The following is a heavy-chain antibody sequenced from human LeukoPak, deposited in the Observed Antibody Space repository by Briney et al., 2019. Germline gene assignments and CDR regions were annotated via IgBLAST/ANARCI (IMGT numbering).Heavy chain of an antibody. V-gene: IGHV3-21*01. CDR1: VFTFISYM. D-gene: IGHD5-18*01. J-gene: IGHJ4*02. Sequence: PRGSLRLSCAASVFTFISYMMNGVRQAPGKGLEWVSLISGSSSYIYYADSVKGRFTISRDNAKNSLYLQMNSLRVEDTAVYYCVKADAKKTAMVDYWGRGTLVAASS. CDR3: VKADAKKTAMVDY. CDR2: ISGSSSYI.